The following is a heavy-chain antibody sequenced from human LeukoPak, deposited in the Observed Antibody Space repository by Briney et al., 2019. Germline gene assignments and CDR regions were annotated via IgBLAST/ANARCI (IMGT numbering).Heavy chain of an antibody. CDR2: INPNSGGT. J-gene: IGHJ4*02. Sequence: GASVKVSCKASGYTFTGYYMHWVRQAPGQGLEWMGWINPNSGGTNYAQKFQGRVTMTRDTSISTAYMELSRLRSDDTAVYYCARSPAVAGILGVWSVPWYFDYWGQGTLVTVSS. CDR1: GYTFTGYY. CDR3: ARSPAVAGILGVWSVPWYFDY. D-gene: IGHD6-19*01. V-gene: IGHV1-2*02.